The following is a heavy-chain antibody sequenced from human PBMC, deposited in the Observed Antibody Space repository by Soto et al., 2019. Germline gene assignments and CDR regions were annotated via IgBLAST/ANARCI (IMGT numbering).Heavy chain of an antibody. CDR2: ISAHNGKT. Sequence: ASVKVSCKEPGYGFSSYAISWVRQAPGQGLEWMGWISAHNGKTNYPQKLQGRVTMTRDTSTSTAYMELRSLRSEDTAVYYCARGSTVTTLFSLGYWGQGTLVTVSS. CDR1: GYGFSSYA. V-gene: IGHV1-18*01. D-gene: IGHD4-17*01. CDR3: ARGSTVTTLFSLGY. J-gene: IGHJ4*02.